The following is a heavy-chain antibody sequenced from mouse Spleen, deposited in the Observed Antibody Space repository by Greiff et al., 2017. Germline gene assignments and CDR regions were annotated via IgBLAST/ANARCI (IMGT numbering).Heavy chain of an antibody. Sequence: EVKVVESGGDLVKPGGSLKLSCAASGFTFSSYGMSWVRQTPDKRLEWVATISSGGSYTYYPDSVKGRFTISRDNAKNTLYLQMSSLKSEDTAMYYCARHEGGNGDFDYWGQGTTLTVSS. V-gene: IGHV5-6*01. CDR1: GFTFSSYG. J-gene: IGHJ2*01. CDR2: ISSGGSYT. D-gene: IGHD2-1*01. CDR3: ARHEGGNGDFDY.